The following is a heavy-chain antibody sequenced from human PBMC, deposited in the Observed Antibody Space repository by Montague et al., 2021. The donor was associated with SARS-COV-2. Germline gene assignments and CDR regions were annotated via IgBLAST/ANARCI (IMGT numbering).Heavy chain of an antibody. J-gene: IGHJ3*02. CDR2: AYYVPSTNXANT. D-gene: IGHD3-16*01. CDR1: GDSISSYY. V-gene: IGHV4-59*01. CDR3: ARTWRFGQSYGLDI. Sequence: SETLSLTCSVSGDSISSYYYNWIRQTPGKGPEWIGYAYYVPSTNXANTNSNPSLERRVTISLDTSENQFSLKLSSVTAADTAVYYCARTWRFGQSYGLDIWGQGTMVTVSS.